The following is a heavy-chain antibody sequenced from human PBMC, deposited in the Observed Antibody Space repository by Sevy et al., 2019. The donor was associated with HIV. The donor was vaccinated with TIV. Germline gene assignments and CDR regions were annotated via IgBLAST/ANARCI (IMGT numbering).Heavy chain of an antibody. Sequence: GGSLRLSCAASGFPFSNYAMSWVRQAPGKGLEWGSTLIGGGSRTYYADSVTGRFIISRDNSRNTLYLQMNSLRAEDTAIYYCAKRRVQSGLSGGGANYGMDVCGRGTTVTVSS. D-gene: IGHD2-8*02. CDR3: AKRRVQSGLSGGGANYGMDV. CDR1: GFPFSNYA. J-gene: IGHJ6*02. CDR2: LIGGGSRT. V-gene: IGHV3-23*01.